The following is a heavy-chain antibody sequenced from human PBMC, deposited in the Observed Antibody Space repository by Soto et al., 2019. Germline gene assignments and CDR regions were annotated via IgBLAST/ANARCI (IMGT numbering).Heavy chain of an antibody. CDR1: GGSISGYY. V-gene: IGHV4-59*01. J-gene: IGHJ4*02. Sequence: LSLTCSVSGGSISGYYWIWIRQPPDQGLEWIGYIYVGGSTKYNPSLKSRVTISADTSKNQFSLNLSSVTTADTAVYFCARVSNDFSGNGAFDYWGQGTLVTVSS. D-gene: IGHD6-13*01. CDR3: ARVSNDFSGNGAFDY. CDR2: IYVGGST.